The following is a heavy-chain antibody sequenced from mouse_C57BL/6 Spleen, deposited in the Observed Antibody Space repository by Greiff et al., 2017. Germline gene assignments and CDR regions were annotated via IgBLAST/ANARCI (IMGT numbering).Heavy chain of an antibody. CDR1: GYTFTSYW. CDR2: IHPNSGSN. V-gene: IGHV1-64*01. J-gene: IGHJ4*01. Sequence: QVQLQQPGAELVKPGASVKLSCKASGYTFTSYWMHWVKQRPGQGLEWIGMIHPNSGSNNYNEKFKSKATLTVDKSSSTAYMQLSSLTSEDSAVYYCASPHRGAMDYWGQGTSVTVSS. CDR3: ASPHRGAMDY.